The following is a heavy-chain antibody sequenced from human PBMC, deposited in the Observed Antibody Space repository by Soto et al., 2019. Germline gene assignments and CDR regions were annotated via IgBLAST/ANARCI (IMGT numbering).Heavy chain of an antibody. Sequence: PSETLSLTCTVSGGSISSYYWSWIRQPPGKGQEWVGYIYYNGSTNYNPSLKSRITITIDTSKNQFSLKLSSVTAAGTAVYYCARDTGLNAFDIWGQETMVTVSS. CDR1: GGSISSYY. D-gene: IGHD3-10*01. V-gene: IGHV4-59*01. CDR3: ARDTGLNAFDI. CDR2: IYYNGST. J-gene: IGHJ3*02.